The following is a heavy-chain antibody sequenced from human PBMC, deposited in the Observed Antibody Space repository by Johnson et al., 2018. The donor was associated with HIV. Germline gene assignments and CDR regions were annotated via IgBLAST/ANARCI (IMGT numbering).Heavy chain of an antibody. CDR2: IKSKTDGGTT. V-gene: IGHV3-15*01. CDR1: GFTFSNAW. Sequence: VQLVESGGGLVKPGGSLRLSCAASGFTFSNAWMSWVRQAPGKGLEWVGRIKSKTDGGTTDYAAPVTGRFTIASYDSNNTLYLQMNSLKTEDTAVYYCAERSPILRSFDIWGQGTMVTVSS. J-gene: IGHJ3*02. CDR3: AERSPILRSFDI.